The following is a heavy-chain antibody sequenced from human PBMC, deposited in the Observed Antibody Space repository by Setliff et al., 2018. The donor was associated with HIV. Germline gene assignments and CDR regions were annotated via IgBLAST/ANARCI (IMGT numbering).Heavy chain of an antibody. CDR2: IIPMSGVP. CDR3: ARGGDYNFWSGYYTLGNYYYYMDV. J-gene: IGHJ6*03. D-gene: IGHD3-3*01. CDR1: GYIFTDYY. V-gene: IGHV1-69*10. Sequence: ASVKVSCKASGYIFTDYYMHWVRQAPGQELGWMGGIIPMSGVPKYAQKFQGRVTITADKSTSTAYMELSSLRSEDTAVYYCARGGDYNFWSGYYTLGNYYYYMDVWGKGTTVTVSS.